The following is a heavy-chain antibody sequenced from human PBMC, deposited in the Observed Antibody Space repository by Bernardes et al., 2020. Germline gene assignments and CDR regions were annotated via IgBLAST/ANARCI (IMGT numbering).Heavy chain of an antibody. CDR2: ISLVSTYI. V-gene: IGHV3-21*01. D-gene: IGHD1-26*01. Sequence: GGSLRLSCVVSGFTFSDYSMNWVRQAPGKGLEWVSSISLVSTYIYYADSVKGRFTISRDNAKNSLYLQMNSLRAEDTAVYYCAKEGAGSGRKHDAFDIWGQGTMVTVSS. CDR1: GFTFSDYS. J-gene: IGHJ3*02. CDR3: AKEGAGSGRKHDAFDI.